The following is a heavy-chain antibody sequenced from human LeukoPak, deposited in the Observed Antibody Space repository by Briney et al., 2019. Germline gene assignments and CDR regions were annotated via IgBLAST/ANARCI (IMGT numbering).Heavy chain of an antibody. D-gene: IGHD6-6*01. Sequence: SETLSLTCTVSGGSISSYYWSWIRQPPGKGLEWIGYIYYSGSTNYNPSLKSRVTISVDTSKNQFSLKLSSVTAADTAVYYCARLEYCSSSNWFDPWGQGTLVTVSS. CDR3: ARLEYCSSSNWFDP. J-gene: IGHJ5*02. CDR1: GGSISSYY. CDR2: IYYSGST. V-gene: IGHV4-59*08.